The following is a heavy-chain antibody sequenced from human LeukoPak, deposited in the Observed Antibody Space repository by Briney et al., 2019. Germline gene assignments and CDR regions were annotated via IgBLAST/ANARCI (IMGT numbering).Heavy chain of an antibody. CDR3: AKAPSSSWFEYFQH. Sequence: GGSLRLSCAASGFTFRNFWMTWVRQAPGKGLEWVANINRDGSEKYYVDSVKGRFTVSRDNAENSLYLQINSLRAEDTAVYYCAKAPSSSWFEYFQHWGQGTLVTVSS. J-gene: IGHJ1*01. D-gene: IGHD6-13*01. CDR2: INRDGSEK. V-gene: IGHV3-7*03. CDR1: GFTFRNFW.